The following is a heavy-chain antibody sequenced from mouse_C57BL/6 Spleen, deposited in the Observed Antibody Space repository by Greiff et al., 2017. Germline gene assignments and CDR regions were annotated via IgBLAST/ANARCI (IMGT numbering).Heavy chain of an antibody. J-gene: IGHJ3*02. CDR1: GFTFSSYA. CDR3: ARDLCYGSPFWFGL. Sequence: VQLKESGGGLVKPGGSLKLSCAASGFTFSSYAMSWVRQTPEKRLEWVATISDGGSYTYYPDNVKGRFTISRDNAKNNLYLQMSHLKSEDTAMYYCARDLCYGSPFWFGLWGQGTLVPVSA. D-gene: IGHD1-1*01. CDR2: ISDGGSYT. V-gene: IGHV5-4*01.